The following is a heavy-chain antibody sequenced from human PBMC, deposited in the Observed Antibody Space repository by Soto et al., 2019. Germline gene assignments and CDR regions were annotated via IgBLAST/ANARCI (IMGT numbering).Heavy chain of an antibody. Sequence: GESLKISCKGSGYTFTNYWIGWVRQMPGKGLEWMGIIYPGDSDTKYNPSFQGQVTISADKSITTTYLQWSSLKASGTAIYYCAASIFYYGMDVWGQGTTVTVSS. CDR3: AASIFYYGMDV. CDR2: IYPGDSDT. J-gene: IGHJ6*02. V-gene: IGHV5-51*01. CDR1: GYTFTNYW.